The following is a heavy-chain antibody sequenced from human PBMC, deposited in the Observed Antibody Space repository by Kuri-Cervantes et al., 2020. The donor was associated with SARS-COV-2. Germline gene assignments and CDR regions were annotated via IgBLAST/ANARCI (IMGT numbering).Heavy chain of an antibody. CDR1: GFTFSSYA. CDR2: ISYDGSNK. CDR3: ARDLVVAATRYFGDAFDI. J-gene: IGHJ3*02. Sequence: GESLKISCAASGFTFSSYAMHWVRQAPGKGLEWVAVISYDGSNKYYADSVKGRFTISRDNAKNSLYLQMNSLRDEDTAVYYCARDLVVAATRYFGDAFDIWGQGTMVT. V-gene: IGHV3-30*07. D-gene: IGHD2-15*01.